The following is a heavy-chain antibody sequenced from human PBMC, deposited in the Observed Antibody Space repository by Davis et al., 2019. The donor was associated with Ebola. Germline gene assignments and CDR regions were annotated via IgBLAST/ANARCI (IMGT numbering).Heavy chain of an antibody. CDR1: GGSFSGYY. V-gene: IGHV4-59*04. J-gene: IGHJ6*02. Sequence: SDTLSLTCAVYGGSFSGYYWSWIRQPPGKGLEWFGYIYYSGSTYYNPSLKSRVTISVDTSKNQFSLKLSSVTAADTAVYYCASPEDCTGGVCYRGYYGMNVWGQGTTVTVSS. CDR2: IYYSGST. D-gene: IGHD2-8*02. CDR3: ASPEDCTGGVCYRGYYGMNV.